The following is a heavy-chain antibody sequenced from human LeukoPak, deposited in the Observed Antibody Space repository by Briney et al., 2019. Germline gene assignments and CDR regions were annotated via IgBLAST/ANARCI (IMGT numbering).Heavy chain of an antibody. CDR2: IKSKTDGGTT. J-gene: IGHJ4*02. CDR3: TMPAHHYYYDRFDY. CDR1: GFTFSNAW. V-gene: IGHV3-15*01. Sequence: GGSLRLSCAASGFTFSNAWMTWVRQAPGKGLEWVGRIKSKTDGGTTDYAAPVKGRFTISRDDSKNTLYLQMNSLKTEDTAVYYCTMPAHHYYYDRFDYWGQGTLVTVSS. D-gene: IGHD3-22*01.